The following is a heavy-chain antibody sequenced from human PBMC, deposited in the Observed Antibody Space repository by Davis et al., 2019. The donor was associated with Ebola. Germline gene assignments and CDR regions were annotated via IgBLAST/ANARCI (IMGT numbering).Heavy chain of an antibody. Sequence: ASVKVSCKASGYSFKNYAISWVRQAPGQGLEWMGWISAYNGNTNYAQRLQGRVTMTTDTSTSTAYMELRSLISDDTAVYYCARGRYPTSSLDYWGQGTLVTVSS. V-gene: IGHV1-18*01. D-gene: IGHD6-6*01. CDR1: GYSFKNYA. CDR3: ARGRYPTSSLDY. J-gene: IGHJ4*02. CDR2: ISAYNGNT.